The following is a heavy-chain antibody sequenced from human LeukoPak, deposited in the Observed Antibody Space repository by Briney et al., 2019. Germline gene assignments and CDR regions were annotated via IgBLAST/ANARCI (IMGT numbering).Heavy chain of an antibody. CDR3: ARDNSVGDVAWWFDP. CDR2: IIPIFGTA. J-gene: IGHJ5*02. D-gene: IGHD1-26*01. Sequence: SVKVSCKASGGTFSSYAISWVRQAPGQGLEWVGGIIPIFGTANYAQKFQGRVTMTRDMSTTTDYMELSSLRSEDTAVYYCARDNSVGDVAWWFDPWGQGTLVTVSS. V-gene: IGHV1-69*05. CDR1: GGTFSSYA.